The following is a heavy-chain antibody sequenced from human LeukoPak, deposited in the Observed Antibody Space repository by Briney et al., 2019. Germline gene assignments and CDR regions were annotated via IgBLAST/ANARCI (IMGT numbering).Heavy chain of an antibody. J-gene: IGHJ6*02. V-gene: IGHV3-30*18. CDR2: ISYDGSNK. D-gene: IGHD6-13*01. Sequence: GRSLRLSCAASGFTFSSYGMHWVRQAPGKGLEWVAVISYDGSNKYYADSVKGRFTISRDNSKNTLYLQMNSLRAEDTAVYYCAKTSSCRYYCGMDVWGQGATVSVCS. CDR3: AKTSSCRYYCGMDV. CDR1: GFTFSSYG.